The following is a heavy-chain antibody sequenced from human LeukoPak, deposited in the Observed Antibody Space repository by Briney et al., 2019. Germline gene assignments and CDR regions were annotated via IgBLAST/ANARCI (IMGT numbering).Heavy chain of an antibody. CDR2: IYYSGST. Sequence: SQTLSLTCTVSGGSISSGDYYWSWIRQPPGTGLEWIGYIYYSGSTYYNPSLKSRVTISVDTSKNQFSLKLSSVTAADTAVYYCAREDYDSSGLKFDPWGQGTLVTVSS. CDR1: GGSISSGDYY. J-gene: IGHJ5*02. D-gene: IGHD3-22*01. CDR3: AREDYDSSGLKFDP. V-gene: IGHV4-30-4*01.